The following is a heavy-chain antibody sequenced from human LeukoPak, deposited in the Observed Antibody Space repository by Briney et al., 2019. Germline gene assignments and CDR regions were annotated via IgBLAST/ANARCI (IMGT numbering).Heavy chain of an antibody. Sequence: PGGSLRLSCAVSGITLSNYGMSWVRQAPGKGLEWVAGISDSGGRTNYADSVKGRFTISRDNPKNTLYLQMNSLRVEDTAVYFCAKRGVAIRVILVGFHKEAYYFDSWGQGALVTVSS. CDR2: ISDSGGRT. CDR3: AKRGVAIRVILVGFHKEAYYFDS. CDR1: GITLSNYG. J-gene: IGHJ4*02. V-gene: IGHV3-23*01. D-gene: IGHD3-22*01.